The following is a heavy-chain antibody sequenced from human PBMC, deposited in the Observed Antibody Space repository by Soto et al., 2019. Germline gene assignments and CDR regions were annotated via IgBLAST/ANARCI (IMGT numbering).Heavy chain of an antibody. J-gene: IGHJ4*02. CDR2: VFGHGGGP. V-gene: IGHV3-23*01. Sequence: EVQLLESGGDLVQPGGSLRLSCAASGFTFSSFAMSWVRQAPGKGLEWVSRVFGHGGGPDYADSVKGRFTISRDISKNTLFLQMSSLRVDDTAIYYCAKMRGMEVWDYSLDYWGQGTLVTVSS. CDR1: GFTFSSFA. D-gene: IGHD2-21*01. CDR3: AKMRGMEVWDYSLDY.